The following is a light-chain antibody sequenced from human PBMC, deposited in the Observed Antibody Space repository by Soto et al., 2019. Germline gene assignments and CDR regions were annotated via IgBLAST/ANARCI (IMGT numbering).Light chain of an antibody. Sequence: QSALTQPASVSGSPGQSITISCTGTSSDVGGYNYVSWYQQHPGKAPKLMLYEVSNRPSGVSNRFSGYKSGNTASLTISGLQAEDEADYYCSSYTSGSTWVFGGGPKLTVL. CDR3: SSYTSGSTWV. J-gene: IGLJ3*02. CDR1: SSDVGGYNY. V-gene: IGLV2-14*01. CDR2: EVS.